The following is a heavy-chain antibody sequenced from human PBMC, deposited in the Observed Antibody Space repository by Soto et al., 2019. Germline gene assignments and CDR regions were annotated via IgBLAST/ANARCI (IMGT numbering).Heavy chain of an antibody. CDR1: GGSISSGGYY. CDR2: IYYSGST. V-gene: IGHV4-31*03. CDR3: ARAGIAARRDYYYGMDV. J-gene: IGHJ6*02. D-gene: IGHD6-6*01. Sequence: QVQLQESGPGLVKPSQTLSLTCTVSGGSISSGGYYWSWIRQHPGKGLEWIGYIYYSGSTYYNPSLMSRVTISLDTSKNQFSLKLSSVTAADTAVYYCARAGIAARRDYYYGMDVWGQGTTVTVSS.